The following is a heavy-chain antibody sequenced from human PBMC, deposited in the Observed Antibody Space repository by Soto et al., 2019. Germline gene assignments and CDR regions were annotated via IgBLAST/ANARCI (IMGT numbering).Heavy chain of an antibody. Sequence: QVQLVESGGGVVQPGRSLRLSCAASGFTFSSYAMHWVRQAPGKGLEWVAVISYDGSNKYYADSVKGRFTISRDNSKNTLYLQMKMQRAEDKAVDYCARDKSPYSSGWHNRHFDYWGQGTLVTVSS. V-gene: IGHV3-30-3*01. CDR2: ISYDGSNK. CDR1: GFTFSSYA. J-gene: IGHJ4*02. CDR3: ARDKSPYSSGWHNRHFDY. D-gene: IGHD6-19*01.